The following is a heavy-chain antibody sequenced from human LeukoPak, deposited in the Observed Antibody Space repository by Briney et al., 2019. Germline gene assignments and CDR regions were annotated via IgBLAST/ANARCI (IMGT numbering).Heavy chain of an antibody. D-gene: IGHD3-3*01. V-gene: IGHV1-69*05. J-gene: IGHJ5*02. CDR3: ARDLSGYPSNWFDP. CDR2: IIPIFGTA. Sequence: GSSVKVSCKASGGTFSSYAISWVRQAPGQGLEWMGGIIPIFGTANYAQKFHGRVTITTDESPSTAYMELSSLRSEDTAVYYCARDLSGYPSNWFDPWGQGTLVTVSS. CDR1: GGTFSSYA.